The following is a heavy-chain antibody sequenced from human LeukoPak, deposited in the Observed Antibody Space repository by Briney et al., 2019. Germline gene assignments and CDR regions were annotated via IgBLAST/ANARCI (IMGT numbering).Heavy chain of an antibody. V-gene: IGHV3-21*01. Sequence: PGGSLRLSCAASGFTFSSYSKNWVRQAPGKGLEWVSSISSSSSYIYYADSVKGRFTISRDNAKNSLYLQMNSLRAEDTAVYYCARSRGAVASDYWGQGTLVTVSS. D-gene: IGHD6-19*01. CDR3: ARSRGAVASDY. CDR1: GFTFSSYS. J-gene: IGHJ4*02. CDR2: ISSSSSYI.